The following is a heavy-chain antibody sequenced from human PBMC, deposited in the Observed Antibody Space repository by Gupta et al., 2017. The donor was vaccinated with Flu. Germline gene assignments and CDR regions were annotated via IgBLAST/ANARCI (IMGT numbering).Heavy chain of an antibody. Sequence: QVQLVESGGALVKPGGSLRLSCAASGFTFSDYYLRCIRQAPGKGLEWISYISSTGSKIYAADSVEGRFTISRDNAENSLYLQINSLRAEDTAVYYCARLLNSGYGDGTWYYFDTWGQGTLVTVSS. J-gene: IGHJ4*02. CDR1: GFTFSDYY. D-gene: IGHD4-17*01. V-gene: IGHV3-11*01. CDR3: ARLLNSGYGDGTWYYFDT. CDR2: ISSTGSKI.